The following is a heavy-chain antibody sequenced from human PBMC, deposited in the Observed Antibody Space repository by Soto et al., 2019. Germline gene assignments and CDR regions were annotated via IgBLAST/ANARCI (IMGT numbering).Heavy chain of an antibody. J-gene: IGHJ3*01. CDR1: GYSFTTYY. V-gene: IGHV1-46*03. CDR3: AAYCSGGGCPPGPWN. CDR2: INPNGGTT. D-gene: IGHD2-15*01. Sequence: QVVQSGAEVRKPGASVTVSCKASGYSFTTYYIHWFRQAPGQGLEWMAIINPNGGTTNYAQKFQGRVSVTRDRYASTVYMELSSLRSDDTSIYYCAAYCSGGGCPPGPWNWGRGTMVTVSS.